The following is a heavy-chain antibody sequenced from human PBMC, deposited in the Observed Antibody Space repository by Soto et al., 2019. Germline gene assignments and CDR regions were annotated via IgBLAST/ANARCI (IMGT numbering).Heavy chain of an antibody. D-gene: IGHD1-26*01. CDR3: AKDRRADWESYYYYAMDV. CDR1: GGVFGSFS. J-gene: IGHJ6*02. V-gene: IGHV1-69*01. Sequence: QVQLVQSGAEVRKPGSSVKVSCKASGGVFGSFSITWVRQAPGQGLEWIGGIIPIYGTANYAQNFQGRVTITADAATGKAYVEVSSLGSEDTAVYYCAKDRRADWESYYYYAMDVWGQGTTVIVSS. CDR2: IIPIYGTA.